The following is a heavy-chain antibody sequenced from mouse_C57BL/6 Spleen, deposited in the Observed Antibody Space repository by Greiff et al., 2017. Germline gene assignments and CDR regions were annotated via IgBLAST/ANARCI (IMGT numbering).Heavy chain of an antibody. CDR2: IRSKSNNYAT. CDR3: VRQGPRGYYYAMDY. V-gene: IGHV10-1*01. CDR1: GFSFNTYA. Sequence: EVMLVESGGGLVQPKGSLKLSCAASGFSFNTYAMNWVRQAPGKGLEWVARIRSKSNNYATYYADSVKDRFTISRDDSESMLYLQLNNVKTEDTAMYYCVRQGPRGYYYAMDYWGQGTSVTVSS. J-gene: IGHJ4*01.